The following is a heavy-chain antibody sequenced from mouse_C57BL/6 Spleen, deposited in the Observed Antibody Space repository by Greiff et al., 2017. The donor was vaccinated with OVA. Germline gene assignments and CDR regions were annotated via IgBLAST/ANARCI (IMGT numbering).Heavy chain of an antibody. D-gene: IGHD1-1*01. CDR2: IDPNSGGT. J-gene: IGHJ2*01. CDR1: GYTFTSYW. CDR3: AREGDYYGSSTYYFDY. V-gene: IGHV1-72*01. Sequence: VQLQQPGAELVKPGASVKLSCKASGYTFTSYWMHWVKQRPGRGLEWIGRIDPNSGGTKYNEKFKSKATLTVDKPSSTAYMQLSSLTSEDSAVYYCAREGDYYGSSTYYFDYWGQGTTLTVSS.